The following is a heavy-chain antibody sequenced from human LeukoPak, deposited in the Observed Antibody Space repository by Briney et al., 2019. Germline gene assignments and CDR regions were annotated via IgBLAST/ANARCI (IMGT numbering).Heavy chain of an antibody. Sequence: PSETLSLTCTVSGSITSYYWTWIRQPPGQGREWIGYVYHSGDTNYNPSLKSRVTMFVDTSRNQFSLKLTSVTAADTAVYYCARALSNWFDPWGQGTLVTVSS. D-gene: IGHD2/OR15-2a*01. CDR2: VYHSGDT. CDR3: ARALSNWFDP. J-gene: IGHJ5*02. CDR1: GSITSYY. V-gene: IGHV4-59*01.